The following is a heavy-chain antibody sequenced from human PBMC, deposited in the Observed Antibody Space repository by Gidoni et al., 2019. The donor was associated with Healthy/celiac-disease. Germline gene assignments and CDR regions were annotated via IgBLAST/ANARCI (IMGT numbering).Heavy chain of an antibody. J-gene: IGHJ6*02. CDR3: ARDEGTLEVRGANLVDYYGMDV. CDR2: IIPILGIA. V-gene: IGHV1-69*08. CDR1: GGTFSSYT. D-gene: IGHD3-10*01. Sequence: QVQLVQSGAEVKKPGSSVKVSCKASGGTFSSYTIRWVRQAPGQGLEWMGRIIPILGIANYAQKFQGRVTISADKSTSTAYMELSSLRSEDTAVYYCARDEGTLEVRGANLVDYYGMDVWGQGTTVTVSS.